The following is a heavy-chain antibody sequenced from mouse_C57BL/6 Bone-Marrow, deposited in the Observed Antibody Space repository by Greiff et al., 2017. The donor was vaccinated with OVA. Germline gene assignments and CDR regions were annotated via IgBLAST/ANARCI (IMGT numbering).Heavy chain of an antibody. V-gene: IGHV1-64*01. CDR3: ARKVVRRYFDV. CDR2: IHPNSGST. D-gene: IGHD1-1*02. J-gene: IGHJ1*03. CDR1: GYTFTSYW. Sequence: QVQLQQPGAELVKPGASVKLSCKASGYTFTSYWMHWVKQRPGQGLEWIGIIHPNSGSTNYNEKFKSKATLTVDKSSSTAYMQLSSLTSEDSAVYYCARKVVRRYFDVWGTGTTVTVSS.